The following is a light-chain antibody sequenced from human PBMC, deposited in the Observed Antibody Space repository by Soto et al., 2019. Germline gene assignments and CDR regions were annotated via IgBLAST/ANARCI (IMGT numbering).Light chain of an antibody. CDR3: SSYAGSNNRGV. J-gene: IGLJ1*01. CDR2: EVS. Sequence: QSVLTQSPSASGSPGQSVTISCTGTSTDVGGYNYISWYQHHPGKGPKLIIYEVSERPSGVPDRFSGSKSGNTASLTVSGLQAEDDADYYCSSYAGSNNRGVFGSGPKVTVL. CDR1: STDVGGYNY. V-gene: IGLV2-8*01.